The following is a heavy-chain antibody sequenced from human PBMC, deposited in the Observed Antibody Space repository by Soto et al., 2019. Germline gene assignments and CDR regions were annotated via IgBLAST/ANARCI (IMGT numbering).Heavy chain of an antibody. Sequence: AAVKVSCKASGYTFTSYGISWVRQAPGQGXEWMGWISAYNGNTNYAQKLQGRVTMTTDTSTSTAYMELRSLRSDDTAVYYCARDWVAGYCSGGSCRTLDYWGQGTLVTVSS. CDR1: GYTFTSYG. J-gene: IGHJ4*02. D-gene: IGHD2-15*01. CDR3: ARDWVAGYCSGGSCRTLDY. V-gene: IGHV1-18*04. CDR2: ISAYNGNT.